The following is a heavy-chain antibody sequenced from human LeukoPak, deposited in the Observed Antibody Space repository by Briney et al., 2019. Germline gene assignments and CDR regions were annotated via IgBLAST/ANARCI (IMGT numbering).Heavy chain of an antibody. D-gene: IGHD5-12*01. CDR3: AKDRRSDSGYPDH. V-gene: IGHV3-30*18. CDR1: RFTFKTSG. Sequence: GGSLRLSCAASRFTFKTSGMHWVSQAPGKGLEWVSIILYDGLNIYYTDSVRGRFTVSRDNSQNTLFLQMNSLRPEDTALYYCAKDRRSDSGYPDHWGQGALVIVSS. J-gene: IGHJ4*02. CDR2: ILYDGLNI.